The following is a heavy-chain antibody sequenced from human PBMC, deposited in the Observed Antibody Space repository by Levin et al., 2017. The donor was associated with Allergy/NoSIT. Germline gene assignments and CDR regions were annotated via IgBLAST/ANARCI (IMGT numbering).Heavy chain of an antibody. V-gene: IGHV4-4*02. Sequence: SETLSLTCAVSGGSISSSNWWSWVRQPPGKGLEWIGEIYHSGSTNYNPSLKSRVTISVDKSKNQFSLKLSSVTAADTAVYYCAVQDTTGIAVAGTWKRWGQGTLVTVSS. CDR1: GGSISSSNW. J-gene: IGHJ4*02. D-gene: IGHD6-19*01. CDR2: IYHSGST. CDR3: AVQDTTGIAVAGTWKR.